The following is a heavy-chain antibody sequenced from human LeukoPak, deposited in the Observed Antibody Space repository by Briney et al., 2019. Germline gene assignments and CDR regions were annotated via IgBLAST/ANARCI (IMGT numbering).Heavy chain of an antibody. CDR2: ISHGGTA. V-gene: IGHV4-39*07. Sequence: SETLSLTCTVSGGSMSSHIYYWGWIRQPPGKGLEWIGSISHGGTAYYKPSLKSRVTISVDTSNNQFSLKLSSVTAADTDVYYCAREGCSGTNCLYYFYYMDVWGKGTTVTVSS. J-gene: IGHJ6*03. CDR3: AREGCSGTNCLYYFYYMDV. CDR1: GGSMSSHIYY. D-gene: IGHD2-2*01.